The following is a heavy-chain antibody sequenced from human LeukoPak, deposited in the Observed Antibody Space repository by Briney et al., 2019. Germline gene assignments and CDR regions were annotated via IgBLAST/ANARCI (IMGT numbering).Heavy chain of an antibody. Sequence: GGSLRLSCAASGFTFSTYAMSWVRQAPGKGLEWVSVIYSGGSTYYADSVKGRFTISRDNSKNTLYLQMNSLRAEDTAVYYCASRLPGIAVAGPPDYWGQGTLVTVSS. V-gene: IGHV3-53*01. J-gene: IGHJ4*02. D-gene: IGHD6-19*01. CDR3: ASRLPGIAVAGPPDY. CDR1: GFTFSTYA. CDR2: IYSGGST.